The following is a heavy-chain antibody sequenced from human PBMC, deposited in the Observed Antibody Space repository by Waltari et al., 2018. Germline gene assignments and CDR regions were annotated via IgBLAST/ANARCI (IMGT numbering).Heavy chain of an antibody. V-gene: IGHV3-30*02. Sequence: QVHLVESGGGVVEPGGSMRLSCAASGFTFSDYGMPWGRQAPGKGLEWVAFIRYDASDIYYRDSVKGRFTISRDNSKNTLFLQMSSLRPEDTAVYYCAKVGVGLTTWYPFDVWGQGTMVTVSS. D-gene: IGHD1-1*01. CDR3: AKVGVGLTTWYPFDV. CDR1: GFTFSDYG. J-gene: IGHJ3*01. CDR2: IRYDASDI.